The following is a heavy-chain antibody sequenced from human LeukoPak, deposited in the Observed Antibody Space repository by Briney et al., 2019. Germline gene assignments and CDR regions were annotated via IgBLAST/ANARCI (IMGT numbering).Heavy chain of an antibody. Sequence: GGSLRLSCAASGFTVSSNYMSWVRQAPGKGLEWVSVIYSGGSTYYADSVKGRFTISRDNSKNTLYLQMNSLRAEDTAVYYCAREGLDKGTTGYDYWGQGTLVTVFS. CDR3: AREGLDKGTTGYDY. J-gene: IGHJ4*02. V-gene: IGHV3-53*01. CDR1: GFTVSSNY. D-gene: IGHD1-7*01. CDR2: IYSGGST.